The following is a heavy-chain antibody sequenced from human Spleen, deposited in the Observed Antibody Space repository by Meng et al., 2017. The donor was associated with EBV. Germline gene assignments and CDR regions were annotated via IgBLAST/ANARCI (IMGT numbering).Heavy chain of an antibody. Sequence: VRLVQSWEYVEPPGCSVKVSCKASGGTYSRYAMSCGPQAPGHGLDCMGGIIPIFGTANNAKQFQGRVKITEVESTSTAYMELSRLRSYDMAVYYFARLCGLEVATKDYWGQGTLVTASS. V-gene: IGHV1-69*01. CDR1: GGTYSRYA. CDR3: ARLCGLEVATKDY. D-gene: IGHD5-24*01. CDR2: IIPIFGTA. J-gene: IGHJ4*02.